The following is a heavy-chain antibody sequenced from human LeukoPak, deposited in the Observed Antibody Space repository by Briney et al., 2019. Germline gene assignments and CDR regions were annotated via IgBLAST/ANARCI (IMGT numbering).Heavy chain of an antibody. V-gene: IGHV3-53*01. CDR1: GFTVSSNY. D-gene: IGHD6-6*01. CDR3: ISSSSVDY. Sequence: GGSLRLSCAASGFTVSSNYMSWVRQAPGKGLEWVSVIYSGGSTHYADSVKGRFTISRDNSKNTLCLQMNSLRAEDTAVYYCISSSSVDYWGQGTLVTVSS. J-gene: IGHJ4*02. CDR2: IYSGGST.